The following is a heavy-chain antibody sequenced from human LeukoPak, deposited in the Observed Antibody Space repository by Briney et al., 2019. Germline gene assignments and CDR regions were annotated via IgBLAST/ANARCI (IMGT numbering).Heavy chain of an antibody. CDR2: ILYGGSNK. D-gene: IGHD6-13*01. CDR3: AKVYSSSSPGDY. V-gene: IGHV3-30*18. J-gene: IGHJ4*02. CDR1: GFTFSSYG. Sequence: GGSLRLSCAASGFTFSSYGMHWVRQAPGKGLEWVAVILYGGSNKYYADSVKGRFTISRDNSKNTLYLQMNSLRAEDTAVYYCAKVYSSSSPGDYWGQGTLVTVSS.